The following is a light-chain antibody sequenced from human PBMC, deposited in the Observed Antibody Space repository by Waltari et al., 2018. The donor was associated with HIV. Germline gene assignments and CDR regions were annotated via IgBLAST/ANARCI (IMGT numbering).Light chain of an antibody. V-gene: IGKV1-9*01. CDR2: AAS. CDR3: QELDSYPLT. J-gene: IGKJ4*01. Sequence: DIQLTESPSFLCASVGDRVTITCRASQGISSSLDWYQQKPGKAPKLLIYAASNLQSGVPSRFSASGSGTEFTLTITSLQPEDFATYFCQELDSYPLTFGGGTKVDIK. CDR1: QGISSS.